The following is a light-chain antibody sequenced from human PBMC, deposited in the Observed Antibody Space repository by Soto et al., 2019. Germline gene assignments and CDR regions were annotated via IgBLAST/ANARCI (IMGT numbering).Light chain of an antibody. J-gene: IGKJ3*01. CDR3: QQYSDFLIS. Sequence: DIQMTQSPSSLSASVGDRVTIACQSSQDISNYLNWYQQKPGKAPKLLIYDASSLEGGVPSRFSGSGFGTEFTLTITNLQPADFATYYCQQYSDFLISFGPGTKVDIK. V-gene: IGKV1-33*01. CDR2: DAS. CDR1: QDISNY.